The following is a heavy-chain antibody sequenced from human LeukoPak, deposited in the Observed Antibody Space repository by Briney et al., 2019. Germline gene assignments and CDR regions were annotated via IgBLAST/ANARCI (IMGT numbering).Heavy chain of an antibody. V-gene: IGHV5-51*01. CDR2: IYPGDSDT. CDR3: ARLISGSYAPFDY. CDR1: GYSFTSYW. J-gene: IGHJ4*02. Sequence: GESLKISCKGSGYSFTSYWISWVRQMPGKGLEGRGIIYPGDSDTRYSPSFQGQVTISADKSISTAYLQWSSLKASDTAMYYCARLISGSYAPFDYWGQGTLVTVSS. D-gene: IGHD1-26*01.